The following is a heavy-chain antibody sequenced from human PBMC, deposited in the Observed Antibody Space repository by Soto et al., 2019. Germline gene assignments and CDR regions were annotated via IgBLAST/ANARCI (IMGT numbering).Heavy chain of an antibody. V-gene: IGHV1-18*01. CDR3: ARVPVHYDILTGNFDP. CDR1: GYTFTSYG. Sequence: ASVKLSCKASGYTFTSYGISWVRHAPGQGLEWMGWISAYNGNTNYAQKLQGRVTMTTDTSTSTAYMELRSLRSDDTAVYYCARVPVHYDILTGNFDPWGQGTLVTVSS. J-gene: IGHJ5*02. CDR2: ISAYNGNT. D-gene: IGHD3-9*01.